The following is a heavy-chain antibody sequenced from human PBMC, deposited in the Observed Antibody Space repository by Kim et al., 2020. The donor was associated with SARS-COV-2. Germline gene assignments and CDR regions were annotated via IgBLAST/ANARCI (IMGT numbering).Heavy chain of an antibody. D-gene: IGHD3-22*01. V-gene: IGHV4-59*01. CDR1: GAAFDDYY. CDR3: ARKRAGSSGFIDS. J-gene: IGHJ4*02. CDR2: IHYIGKD. Sequence: SETLSLTCTVSGAAFDDYYWSWIRQPPGKGLEWIGYIHYIGKDNYNPSLKSRVTISLDGSKNQFSLKLNSVTAADSAVYYCARKRAGSSGFIDSWGQGTL.